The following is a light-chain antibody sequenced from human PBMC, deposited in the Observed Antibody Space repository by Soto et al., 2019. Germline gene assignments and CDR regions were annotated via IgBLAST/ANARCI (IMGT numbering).Light chain of an antibody. CDR3: SSYATIKLGV. J-gene: IGLJ2*01. Sequence: QPVLAQPASVSGSPGQSITISCTGTSSDLGPYKYVSWFQHHPGKAPKLIIFEVSNRPSGISDRFPGFKSANTAYLTISGVPPEDEADYHCSSYATIKLGVFGGGTQVTVL. CDR2: EVS. CDR1: SSDLGPYKY. V-gene: IGLV2-14*01.